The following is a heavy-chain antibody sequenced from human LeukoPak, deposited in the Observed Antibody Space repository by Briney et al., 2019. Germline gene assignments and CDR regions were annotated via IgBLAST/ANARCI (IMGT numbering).Heavy chain of an antibody. J-gene: IGHJ4*02. D-gene: IGHD3-10*01. Sequence: GGSLRLSCAASGFTFSSYAMSWVRQAPGKGLEWVSAISGSGGSTYYADSVKGRFTISRDNSKNTLYLQMNSLRAEDTAVYYCAKDFLWFGELSPLFDYWGQGTLVTVSS. CDR2: ISGSGGST. CDR3: AKDFLWFGELSPLFDY. CDR1: GFTFSSYA. V-gene: IGHV3-23*01.